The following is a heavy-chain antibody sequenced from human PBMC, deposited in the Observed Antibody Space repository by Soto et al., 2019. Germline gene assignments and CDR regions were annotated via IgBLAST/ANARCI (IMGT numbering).Heavy chain of an antibody. CDR2: IRSDGNTI. Sequence: GGSLRLSCAASGFTFSDYSMNWVRQAPGKGLEWVSYIRSDGNTIYYADSVKGRFTISRDNAKNSLYLQMNSLRDEDTAVYYCARDASSWHYWGQGTLVTVSS. V-gene: IGHV3-48*02. CDR1: GFTFSDYS. CDR3: ARDASSWHY. J-gene: IGHJ4*02. D-gene: IGHD6-13*01.